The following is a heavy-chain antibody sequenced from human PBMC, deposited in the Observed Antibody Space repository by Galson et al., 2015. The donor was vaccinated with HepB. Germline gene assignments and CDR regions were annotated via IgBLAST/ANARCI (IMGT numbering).Heavy chain of an antibody. CDR2: ISSSSSYI. Sequence: SLRLSCAASGFTFSSYSMNWVRQAPGKGLEWVSSISSSSSYIFYADSVKGRFTISRDNAKNSLYLQMNSLRAEDTAVYHCARDKTGDRDWFDPWGQGTLVTVSS. CDR1: GFTFSSYS. J-gene: IGHJ5*02. V-gene: IGHV3-21*06. CDR3: ARDKTGDRDWFDP. D-gene: IGHD7-27*01.